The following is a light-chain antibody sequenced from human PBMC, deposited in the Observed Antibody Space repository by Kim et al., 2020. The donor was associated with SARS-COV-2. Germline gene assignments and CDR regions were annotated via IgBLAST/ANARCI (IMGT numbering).Light chain of an antibody. CDR1: QSVSSN. V-gene: IGKV3-15*01. Sequence: VAPGERATRSCRASQSVSSNVAWYQQKPGQAPRLLIYGASTRATGIPARFSGSGSGTEFTLTISSLQSEDFAVYYCQQYNNWPPYTFGQGTKLEI. CDR3: QQYNNWPPYT. J-gene: IGKJ2*01. CDR2: GAS.